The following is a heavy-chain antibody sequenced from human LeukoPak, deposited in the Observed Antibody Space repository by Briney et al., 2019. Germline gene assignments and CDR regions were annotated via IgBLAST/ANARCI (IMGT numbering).Heavy chain of an antibody. D-gene: IGHD2-8*01. CDR2: IYTSGST. J-gene: IGHJ6*03. Sequence: SETLSLTCTVSGGSISSGSYYWSWIRQPAGKGLEWIGRIYTSGSTNYNPSLKSRVTISVDTSKNQFSLKLSSVTAADTAVYYCARHPPMVYFHMNVWGKGTTVTISS. CDR3: ARHPPMVYFHMNV. CDR1: GGSISSGSYY. V-gene: IGHV4-61*02.